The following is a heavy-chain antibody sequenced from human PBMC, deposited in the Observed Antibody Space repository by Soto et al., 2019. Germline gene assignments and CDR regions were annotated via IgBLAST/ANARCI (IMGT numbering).Heavy chain of an antibody. CDR3: AKDSGYYDFWSGLDY. D-gene: IGHD3-3*01. CDR1: GFTFSSYG. V-gene: IGHV3-30*18. Sequence: GGSLRLSCAASGFTFSSYGMHWVRQAPGKGLEWVAVISYDGSNKYYADSVKGRFTISRDNSKNTLYLQMNSLRAEDTAVYYCAKDSGYYDFWSGLDYWGQGTLVTVSS. CDR2: ISYDGSNK. J-gene: IGHJ4*02.